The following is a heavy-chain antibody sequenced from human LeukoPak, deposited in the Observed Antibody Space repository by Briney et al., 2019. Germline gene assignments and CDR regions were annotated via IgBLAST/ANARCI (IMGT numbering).Heavy chain of an antibody. J-gene: IGHJ4*02. D-gene: IGHD5-24*01. CDR3: ARGRRDMATINLFDF. CDR1: GGSISGYY. Sequence: SETLSLTCTVSGGSISGYYWSWIRQPPGKGLQWIGYISNSGSTTYNPSLKSRVTISVDASKNQFSLRLTSVIAADTAVYYCARGRRDMATINLFDFWGQGTLVTLSS. V-gene: IGHV4-59*01. CDR2: ISNSGST.